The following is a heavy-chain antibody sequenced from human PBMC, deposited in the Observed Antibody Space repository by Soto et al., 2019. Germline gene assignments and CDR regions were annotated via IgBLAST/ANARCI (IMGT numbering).Heavy chain of an antibody. J-gene: IGHJ6*02. V-gene: IGHV5-51*01. Sequence: GESLKISCKGSGYTFTNYWIGWVRQMPGKGLEWMGIIYPGDSDTKYNPSFQGQVTISADKSITTTYLKWSSLKASDTAIYYCAASIFYYGMDVWGQGTTVTVSS. CDR3: AASIFYYGMDV. CDR1: GYTFTNYW. CDR2: IYPGDSDT.